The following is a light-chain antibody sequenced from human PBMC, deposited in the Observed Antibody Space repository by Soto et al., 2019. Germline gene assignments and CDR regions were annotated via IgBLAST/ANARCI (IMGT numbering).Light chain of an antibody. V-gene: IGKV1-27*01. CDR3: QQYNSF. J-gene: IGKJ2*01. Sequence: DIQMTQSPSSLSASVGDRVTMTCRASQDIRNYVAWYQQKPGEVPKLLIYAASTLQSGVPARFSGGGFGTDFTLTISSLRPEDVATYYCQQYNSFFGQGTKLEIK. CDR1: QDIRNY. CDR2: AAS.